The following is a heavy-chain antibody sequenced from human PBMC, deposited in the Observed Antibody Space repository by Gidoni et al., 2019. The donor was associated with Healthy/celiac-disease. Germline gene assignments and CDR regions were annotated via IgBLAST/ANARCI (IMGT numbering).Heavy chain of an antibody. V-gene: IGHV3-20*01. CDR1: GFTFDDSG. D-gene: IGHD2-2*01. CDR2: INWNGGST. CDR3: ARSRGALVTAANELGWFDP. J-gene: IGHJ5*02. Sequence: EVQLVESGGGVVRPGGSLRLSCAASGFTFDDSGMSWVRQAPGKGLEWVSGINWNGGSTGYADSVKGRFTISRDNAKNSLYLQMNSLRAEDTALYHCARSRGALVTAANELGWFDPWGQGTLVTVSS.